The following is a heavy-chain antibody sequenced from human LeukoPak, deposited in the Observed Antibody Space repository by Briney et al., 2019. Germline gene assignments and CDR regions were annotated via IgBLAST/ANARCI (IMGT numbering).Heavy chain of an antibody. CDR1: GFTFSSYA. Sequence: GGSLRLSCAASGFTFSSYAMSWVRQAPGKGLEWVSAISGSGGSTYYADSVKGRFTISRDNSKNTLYLQMNSLRAEDTAVYYCAKDHRGYCSGGSCPFDYWGQGTLVTVSS. J-gene: IGHJ4*02. V-gene: IGHV3-23*01. CDR3: AKDHRGYCSGGSCPFDY. CDR2: ISGSGGST. D-gene: IGHD2-15*01.